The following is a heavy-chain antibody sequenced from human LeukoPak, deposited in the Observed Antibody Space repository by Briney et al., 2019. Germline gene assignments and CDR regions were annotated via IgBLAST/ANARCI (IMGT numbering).Heavy chain of an antibody. Sequence: GGSLRLSCAASGFIFSIYNMNWVRQAPGKGLEWVSYISSSGSTIYYADSVKGRFTISRDNAKNSLSLQMNSLRAEDTAVYYCATGIRYCSSTSCTYFDYWGQGTLVTVSS. CDR3: ATGIRYCSSTSCTYFDY. J-gene: IGHJ4*02. CDR1: GFIFSIYN. CDR2: ISSSGSTI. D-gene: IGHD2-2*01. V-gene: IGHV3-48*01.